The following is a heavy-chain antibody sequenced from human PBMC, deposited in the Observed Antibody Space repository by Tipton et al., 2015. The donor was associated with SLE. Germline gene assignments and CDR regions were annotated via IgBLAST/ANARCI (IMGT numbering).Heavy chain of an antibody. Sequence: GSLRLSCADSGFTFSDSYMNWVRQAPGKGLEWVSSISGSGGSTYYADSVKGRFTISRDNSKNTLYLQMNSLRAEDTAVYYCAKGGAVAGDFDYWGQGTLVTVSS. CDR1: GFTFSDSY. J-gene: IGHJ4*02. CDR2: ISGSGGST. CDR3: AKGGAVAGDFDY. D-gene: IGHD6-19*01. V-gene: IGHV3-23*01.